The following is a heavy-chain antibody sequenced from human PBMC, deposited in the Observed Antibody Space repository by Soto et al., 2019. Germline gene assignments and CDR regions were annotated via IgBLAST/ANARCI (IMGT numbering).Heavy chain of an antibody. CDR2: IIPIFGTA. V-gene: IGHV1-69*06. J-gene: IGHJ5*02. D-gene: IGHD3-10*01. CDR1: GGTFSSYA. Sequence: QVQLVQSGAEVKKPGSSVKVSCKASGGTFSSYAISWVRQAPGQGLEWMGGIIPIFGTANYAQKFQGRVTITAEKSTSTAYTELSSRRSEDTAGYSGARDPYYYGSGPEGGGGFDPWGQGTLVTVSS. CDR3: ARDPYYYGSGPEGGGGFDP.